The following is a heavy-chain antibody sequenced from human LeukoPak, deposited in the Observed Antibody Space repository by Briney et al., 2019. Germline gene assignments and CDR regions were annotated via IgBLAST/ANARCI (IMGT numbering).Heavy chain of an antibody. CDR3: ARSSSSYYYYYMDV. CDR1: GGSISSSY. J-gene: IGHJ6*03. D-gene: IGHD6-13*01. V-gene: IGHV4-59*01. Sequence: SETLSLTCTVSGGSISSSYWSWIRQPPGKGLEWIGYIYYSGSTNYNPSLKSRVTISVDTSKNQFSLKLSSVTAADTAVYYCARSSSSYYYYYMDVWGKGTTVTVSS. CDR2: IYYSGST.